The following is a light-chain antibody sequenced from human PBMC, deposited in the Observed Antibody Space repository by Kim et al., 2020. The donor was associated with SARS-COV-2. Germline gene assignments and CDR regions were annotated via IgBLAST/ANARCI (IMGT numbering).Light chain of an antibody. CDR1: QIVGNNY. CDR2: TAS. J-gene: IGKJ1*01. CDR3: HQHAAAPWT. Sequence: LSPGETATLACSASQIVGNNYLAWYHQKPGQAPRLLIHTASIRATGIPDRFRGSGSGTDCTLTISRLEPEDFAVFYCHQHAAAPWTFGQGTKLEI. V-gene: IGKV3-20*01.